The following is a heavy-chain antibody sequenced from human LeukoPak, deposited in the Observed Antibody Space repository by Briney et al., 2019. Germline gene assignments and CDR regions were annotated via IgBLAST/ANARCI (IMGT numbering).Heavy chain of an antibody. CDR2: ISSSSSYI. D-gene: IGHD3-10*01. CDR1: GSTFSSYS. CDR3: AREGGSGVMDV. V-gene: IGHV3-21*01. Sequence: GGSLRLSCAASGSTFSSYSMNWVRQAPGKGLEWVSSISSSSSYIYYADSVKGRFTISRDNAKNSLYLQMNSLRAEDTAVYYCAREGGSGVMDVWGQGTTVTVSS. J-gene: IGHJ6*02.